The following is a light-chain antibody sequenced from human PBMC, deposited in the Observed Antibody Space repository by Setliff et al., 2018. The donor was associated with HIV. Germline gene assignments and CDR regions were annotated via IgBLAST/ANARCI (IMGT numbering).Light chain of an antibody. CDR1: TSDIGGYNF. CDR3: NSYTSRSTFI. CDR2: AVT. Sequence: SALTQPASLSGSPGQSITISCTGTTSDIGGYNFVSWYQQHPGKAPKLLIYAVTKRPSGVSARFSASESGNTASLTISGLQDEDEADYYCNSYTSRSTFIFGGGTKVTVL. J-gene: IGLJ2*01. V-gene: IGLV2-14*03.